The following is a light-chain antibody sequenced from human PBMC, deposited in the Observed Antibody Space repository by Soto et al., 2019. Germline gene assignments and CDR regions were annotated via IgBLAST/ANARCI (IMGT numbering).Light chain of an antibody. Sequence: DIQLTQSPSFLSASVAYRFTITCRASQGISSYLAWYQQKPGKAPKLLIYAASTLQSGVPSRFSGSGSGTDFTLTISRLEPEDFAVYYCQQYGSSGTFGQGTKVDI. V-gene: IGKV1-9*01. CDR1: QGISSY. CDR2: AAS. CDR3: QQYGSSGT. J-gene: IGKJ1*01.